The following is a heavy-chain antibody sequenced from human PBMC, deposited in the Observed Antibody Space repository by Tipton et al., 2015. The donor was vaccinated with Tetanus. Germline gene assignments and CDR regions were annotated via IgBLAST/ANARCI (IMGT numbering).Heavy chain of an antibody. V-gene: IGHV5-51*01. D-gene: IGHD3-16*01. CDR1: GYMFSSHW. J-gene: IGHJ3*01. Sequence: VQLVQSGAEVKQPGESLKISCKGYGYMFSSHWIGWARQVPGKGLEWLGTIYPGDSYSTYSPSFEGQVTISVDRSIDTAYLQWSSLKASDTAIYYCARPLTSVAFGGFAFDVWGQGTLVTVSS. CDR2: IYPGDSYS. CDR3: ARPLTSVAFGGFAFDV.